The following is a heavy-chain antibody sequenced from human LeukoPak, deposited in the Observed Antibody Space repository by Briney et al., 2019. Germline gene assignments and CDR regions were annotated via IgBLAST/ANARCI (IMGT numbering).Heavy chain of an antibody. CDR3: AKVVVPAAIRLYYFDY. D-gene: IGHD2-2*02. CDR2: ISGSGGST. CDR1: GFTFSSYA. V-gene: IGHV3-23*01. J-gene: IGHJ4*02. Sequence: GGSLRLSCAASGFTFSSYALSWVRQAPGKGLECVSAISGSGGSTYYADSVKGRFTISRDNSKNTLYLQMNSLRAEDTAVYYCAKVVVPAAIRLYYFDYWGQGTLVTVSS.